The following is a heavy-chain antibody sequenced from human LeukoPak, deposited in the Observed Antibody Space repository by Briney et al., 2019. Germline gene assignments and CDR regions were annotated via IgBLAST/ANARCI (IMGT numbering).Heavy chain of an antibody. D-gene: IGHD3-22*01. CDR2: INPNSGGT. CDR3: AKGYDSSGYYPGY. Sequence: ASVKVSCKASGYTFTGYYMHWVRQAPGQGLEWMGWINPNSGGTNYAQKFQGRVTMTRDTSISTAYMELSKRRSDDTAVYYCAKGYDSSGYYPGYWGQGTLVTVSS. CDR1: GYTFTGYY. V-gene: IGHV1-2*02. J-gene: IGHJ4*02.